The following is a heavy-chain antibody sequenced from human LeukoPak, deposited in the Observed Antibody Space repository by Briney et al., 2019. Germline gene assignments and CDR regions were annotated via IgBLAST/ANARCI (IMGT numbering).Heavy chain of an antibody. CDR1: GFTFSSYG. CDR2: IWYDGSNK. CDR3: VREAPLMVTDDI. D-gene: IGHD5-18*01. Sequence: PGGSLRLSCAASGFTFSSYGMHWVRQAPGKGLEWVAVIWYDGSNKYYADSVKGRFTISRDNSKNTLYLQMNSLRAEDTAVYYCVREAPLMVTDDIWGQGTMVTVSS. J-gene: IGHJ3*02. V-gene: IGHV3-33*01.